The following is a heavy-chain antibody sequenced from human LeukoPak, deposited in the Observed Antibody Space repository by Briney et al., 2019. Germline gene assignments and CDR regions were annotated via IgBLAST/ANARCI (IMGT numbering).Heavy chain of an antibody. V-gene: IGHV4-34*01. CDR3: AARGEYSGSGTR. J-gene: IGHJ4*02. CDR1: SGSFSGYY. Sequence: SETLSLTCAVYSGSFSGYYWSWIRQAPGKGLEWIGEINHSGSTNYNPSLRTRVTISVDTSKNQFSLEMTSVTVADTAIYYCAARGEYSGSGTRWGQGALVTVSS. CDR2: INHSGST. D-gene: IGHD3-10*01.